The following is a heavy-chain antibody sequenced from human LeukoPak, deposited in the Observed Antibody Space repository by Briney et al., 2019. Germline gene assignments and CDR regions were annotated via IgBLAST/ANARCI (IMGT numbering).Heavy chain of an antibody. CDR1: GFTFSDYG. CDR3: ARGGFDP. V-gene: IGHV3-48*01. D-gene: IGHD3-16*01. J-gene: IGHJ5*02. CDR2: IGSGATTI. Sequence: GGSLRLSCVASGFTFSDYGMPWVRQTPGKGLEWVSYIGSGATTIQYADSVRGRFTISRDNARNSLYLQMYRLRAEDTAVYYCARGGFDPWGQGTLVTVSS.